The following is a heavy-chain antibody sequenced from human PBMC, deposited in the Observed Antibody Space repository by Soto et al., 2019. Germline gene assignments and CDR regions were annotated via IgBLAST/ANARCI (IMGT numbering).Heavy chain of an antibody. J-gene: IGHJ6*02. CDR3: ARVGYCSGGSCYRGYYYYYGMDV. CDR1: GGTFSSYA. Sequence: GASEKVSCKASGGTFSSYAISWVRQAPGQGLEWMGGIIPIFGTANYAQKFQGRVTITADESTSTAYMELSSLRSEDTAVYYCARVGYCSGGSCYRGYYYYYGMDVWGQGTTVTVSS. D-gene: IGHD2-15*01. CDR2: IIPIFGTA. V-gene: IGHV1-69*13.